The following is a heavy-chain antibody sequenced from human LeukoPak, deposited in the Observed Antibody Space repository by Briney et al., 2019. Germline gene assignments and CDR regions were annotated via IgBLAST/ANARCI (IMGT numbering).Heavy chain of an antibody. V-gene: IGHV4-39*07. J-gene: IGHJ3*02. Sequence: SETLSLTCTVSGGSISSSNYYWGWIRQPPGKGLEWIGSIYYSGSTYYNPSLKSRVTISVDTSKNQFSLKLSSVTAADTAVYYCASEYRSHDAFDIWGQGTMVTVSS. D-gene: IGHD2-15*01. CDR2: IYYSGST. CDR3: ASEYRSHDAFDI. CDR1: GGSISSSNYY.